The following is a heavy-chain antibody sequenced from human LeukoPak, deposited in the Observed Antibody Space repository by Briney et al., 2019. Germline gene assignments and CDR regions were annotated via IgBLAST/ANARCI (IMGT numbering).Heavy chain of an antibody. CDR1: GGSFSGYY. Sequence: PSETLSLTCAVYGGSFSGYYWSWIRQPPGKGLEWIGEINHSGSTNYNPSLKSRVTISVDTSKNQFSLKLSSVTAADTAVYYCARSRGYFEYWGQGTLVTVSS. J-gene: IGHJ4*02. D-gene: IGHD1-26*01. CDR3: ARSRGYFEY. CDR2: INHSGST. V-gene: IGHV4-34*01.